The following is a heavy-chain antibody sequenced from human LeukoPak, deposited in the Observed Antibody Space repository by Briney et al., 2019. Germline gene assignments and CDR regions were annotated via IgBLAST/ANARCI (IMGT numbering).Heavy chain of an antibody. J-gene: IGHJ4*02. CDR3: ARDRMVRGVIITRLDY. CDR2: IRYDGSNK. Sequence: GGSLRLSCAASGFTFSSYGMHWVRQAPGKGLEWVAFIRYDGSNKYYADSVKGRFTISRDNSKNTLYLQMNSLRAEDTAVYYCARDRMVRGVIITRLDYWSQGTLVTVSS. D-gene: IGHD3-10*01. V-gene: IGHV3-30*02. CDR1: GFTFSSYG.